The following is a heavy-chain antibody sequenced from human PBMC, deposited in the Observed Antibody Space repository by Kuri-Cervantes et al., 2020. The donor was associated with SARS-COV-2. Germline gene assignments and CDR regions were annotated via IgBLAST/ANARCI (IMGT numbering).Heavy chain of an antibody. V-gene: IGHV4-28*03. J-gene: IGHJ4*02. CDR1: GYSISSNNW. CDR3: ARDPLDY. Sequence: SETLSLTCAVSGYSISSNNWWGWIRQPPGKGLEWIGCISYSGSTYYNPSLKSRVTMSVDTSKNQFSLKLSSVTAADTSVYYCARDPLDYWGQGTLVTVSS. CDR2: ISYSGST.